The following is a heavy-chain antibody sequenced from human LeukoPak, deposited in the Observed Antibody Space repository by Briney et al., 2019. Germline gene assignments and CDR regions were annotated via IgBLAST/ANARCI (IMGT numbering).Heavy chain of an antibody. CDR2: IYYSGST. D-gene: IGHD5-12*01. J-gene: IGHJ4*02. CDR3: ARDPKGGYNY. CDR1: GGSISSSSYY. Sequence: SETLSLTCTVSGGSISSSSYYWGWIRQPPGKGLEWIGSIYYSGSTYYNPSLKSRVTISVDTSKNQFSLKLSSVTAADTAVYYCARDPKGGYNYWGRGTLVTVSS. V-gene: IGHV4-39*07.